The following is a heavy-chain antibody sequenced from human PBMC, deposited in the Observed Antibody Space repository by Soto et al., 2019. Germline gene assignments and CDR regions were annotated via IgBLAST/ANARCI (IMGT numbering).Heavy chain of an antibody. CDR3: ARDMAPSIAAAWFDY. CDR1: GYTFTSYY. J-gene: IGHJ4*02. CDR2: INPSGGST. Sequence: ASVKVSCKASGYTFTSYYMHWVRQAPGQGLEWMGIINPSGGSTSYAQKFQGRVTMTRDTSTSTVYMELSSLRSEDTAVYYCARDMAPSIAAAWFDYWGQGTLGIVSS. V-gene: IGHV1-46*01. D-gene: IGHD6-13*01.